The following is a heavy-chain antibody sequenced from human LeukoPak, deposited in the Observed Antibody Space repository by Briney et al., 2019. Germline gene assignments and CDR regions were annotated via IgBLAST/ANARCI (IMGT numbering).Heavy chain of an antibody. CDR2: IHYSGTT. J-gene: IGHJ5*02. Sequence: SETLSLTCTVSGGSISSYYWNWIRQTPGKTLEWIGYIHYSGTTIYNPSLKSRVTISVDTSKNQFSLKLNSVTAADTAVYYCARAYSYGSNWFGPWGQGTLVSVSS. D-gene: IGHD5-18*01. V-gene: IGHV4-59*01. CDR3: ARAYSYGSNWFGP. CDR1: GGSISSYY.